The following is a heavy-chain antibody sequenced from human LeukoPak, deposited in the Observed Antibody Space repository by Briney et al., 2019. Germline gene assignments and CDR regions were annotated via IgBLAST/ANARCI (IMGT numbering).Heavy chain of an antibody. J-gene: IGHJ4*02. CDR3: ARDGIDGFIDY. CDR1: GFTFSNYW. D-gene: IGHD5-24*01. Sequence: GGSLRLSCAASGFTFSNYWLSWVRQAPGKGPEWVANIKTDGTKQYYVDSVKGRFTISRDNAKNSLYLQMNSLRAEDTGVYYCARDGIDGFIDYWGQGTLVTVSS. V-gene: IGHV3-7*01. CDR2: IKTDGTKQ.